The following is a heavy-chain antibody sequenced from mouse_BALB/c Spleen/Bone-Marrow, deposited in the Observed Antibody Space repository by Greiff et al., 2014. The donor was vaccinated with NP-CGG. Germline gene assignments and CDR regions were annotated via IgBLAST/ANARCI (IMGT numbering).Heavy chain of an antibody. V-gene: IGHV6-6*02. CDR2: IKLKSNNYAT. D-gene: IGHD2-4*01. CDR3: TRIDYDWFAY. J-gene: IGHJ3*01. CDR1: GFTFSNYW. Sequence: EVQVVESGGGLVQPGGSMKLSCVASGFTFSNYWMNWVRQSPEKGLEWVAEIKLKSNNYATHYAESVKGRFTISRDDSKSSVYLQMSNLRAEDTGIYYCTRIDYDWFAYWGQGTLVTVS.